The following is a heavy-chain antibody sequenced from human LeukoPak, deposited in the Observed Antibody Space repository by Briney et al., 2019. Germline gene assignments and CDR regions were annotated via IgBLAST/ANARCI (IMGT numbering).Heavy chain of an antibody. D-gene: IGHD3-3*01. CDR2: INHSGST. CDR3: ARALGFGVVIINYGMDV. V-gene: IGHV4-34*01. CDR1: GGSFSGYY. J-gene: IGHJ6*02. Sequence: SETLSLTCAAYGGSFSGYYWSWIRQPPGKGLEWIGEINHSGSTNYNPSLKSRVTISVDTSKNQFSLKLSSVTAADTAVYYCARALGFGVVIINYGMDVWGQGTTVTVSS.